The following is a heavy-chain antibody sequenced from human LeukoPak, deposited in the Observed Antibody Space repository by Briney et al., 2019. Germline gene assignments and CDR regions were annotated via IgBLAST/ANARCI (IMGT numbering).Heavy chain of an antibody. CDR1: GFTFRNYW. CDR3: VRDDFWSGYSRYNWFGP. J-gene: IGHJ5*02. Sequence: QAGGSLRLSCEASGFTFRNYWMSWVRQAPGTGLEWVANIKQDGTEKNYVDSVKGRFTISRDNAENSLHLQMSSLRVEDTAVYYCVRDDFWSGYSRYNWFGPWGQGTLVTVSS. V-gene: IGHV3-7*01. D-gene: IGHD3-3*01. CDR2: IKQDGTEK.